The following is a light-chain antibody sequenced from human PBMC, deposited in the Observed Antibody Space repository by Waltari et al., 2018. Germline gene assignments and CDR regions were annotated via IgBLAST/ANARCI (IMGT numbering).Light chain of an antibody. J-gene: IGKJ3*01. CDR2: DAF. CDR3: QQRSKWPLT. V-gene: IGKV3-11*01. Sequence: EIVLTQSPATLSLSPGERATLPCRASQSVSSYLAWYQQKPGQAPRLLIYDAFNRATGIPARFSGSGSGTDFTLTISSLEPEDFAVYYCQQRSKWPLTFGPGTKVDIK. CDR1: QSVSSY.